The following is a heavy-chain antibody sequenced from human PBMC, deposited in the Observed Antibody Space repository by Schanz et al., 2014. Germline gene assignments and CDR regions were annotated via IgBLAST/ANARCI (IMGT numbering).Heavy chain of an antibody. CDR3: AKDHFGHYDSSGCSDCYYYGMDV. Sequence: QVQLVESGGGVVQPGRSLRLSCAASGFTFSSYGMHWVRQAPGKGLEWVAAISYDGSNQYYTDSVKGRFTVSRDNSKNTVYLQMNSLRAEDTAVYYCAKDHFGHYDSSGCSDCYYYGMDVWGQGTTVTVSS. D-gene: IGHD3-22*01. J-gene: IGHJ6*02. V-gene: IGHV3-30*19. CDR2: ISYDGSNQ. CDR1: GFTFSSYG.